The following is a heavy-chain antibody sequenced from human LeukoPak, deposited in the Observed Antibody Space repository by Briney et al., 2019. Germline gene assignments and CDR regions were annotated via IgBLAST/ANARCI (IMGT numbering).Heavy chain of an antibody. CDR3: ARGRISVVVTAARWFRYFDL. Sequence: SETLSLTCAVYGGSFSGYYWSWIRQPPGKGLEWIGEINHSGSTNYNPSLMSRVTISVDTSKNQFSLKLTSVTAADTAVYYCARGRISVVVTAARWFRYFDLWGRGTLVTVSS. V-gene: IGHV4-34*01. D-gene: IGHD2-21*02. CDR2: INHSGST. CDR1: GGSFSGYY. J-gene: IGHJ2*01.